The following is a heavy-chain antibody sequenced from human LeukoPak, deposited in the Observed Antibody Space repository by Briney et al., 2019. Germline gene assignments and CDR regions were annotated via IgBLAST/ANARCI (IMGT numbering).Heavy chain of an antibody. CDR2: IRNRGGSK. J-gene: IGHJ6*04. CDR3: AEPGITMIGGV. CDR1: GFTFSSYA. Sequence: GGSLRLSCAASGFTFSSYAMSWLRQAPGKGLEGVSTIRNRGGSKYYADSVRGRFTISRDNAKNSLYLQMNSLRAEDTAVYYCAEPGITMIGGVWGKGTTVTISS. D-gene: IGHD3-10*02. V-gene: IGHV3-23*01.